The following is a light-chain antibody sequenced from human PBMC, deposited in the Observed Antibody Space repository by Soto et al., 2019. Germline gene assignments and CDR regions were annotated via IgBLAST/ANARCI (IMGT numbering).Light chain of an antibody. CDR1: QTISSW. Sequence: DIQMTQSPSTLSGSVGDRVTITCRASQTISSWLAWCQQKLGKAPKLLIYKASTLKSGVPSRFSGSGSGTEFTLTISSLQPDDFATYYCQHYNSYSEAFGQGAKVDIK. V-gene: IGKV1-5*03. CDR2: KAS. CDR3: QHYNSYSEA. J-gene: IGKJ1*01.